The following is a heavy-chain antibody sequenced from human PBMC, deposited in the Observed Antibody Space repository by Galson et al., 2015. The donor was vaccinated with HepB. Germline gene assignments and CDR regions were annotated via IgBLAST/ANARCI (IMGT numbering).Heavy chain of an antibody. CDR2: IIPIFGTA. CDR3: ARHRGRKNIVVVPAAILDYYYGMDV. Sequence: SVKVSCKASGGTFSSYAISWVRQAPGQGLEWMGGIIPIFGTANYAQKFQGRVTITADESTSTAYMELSSLRSEDTAVYYCARHRGRKNIVVVPAAILDYYYGMDVWGQGTMVTVSS. CDR1: GGTFSSYA. V-gene: IGHV1-69*13. D-gene: IGHD2-2*02. J-gene: IGHJ6*02.